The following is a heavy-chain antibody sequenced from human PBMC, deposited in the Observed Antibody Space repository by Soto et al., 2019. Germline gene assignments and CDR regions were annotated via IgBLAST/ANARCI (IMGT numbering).Heavy chain of an antibody. CDR1: GFTFSSYT. CDR2: ISSSSSTI. CDR3: ARGFGELSLDTFDI. D-gene: IGHD3-10*01. V-gene: IGHV3-48*02. Sequence: GGSLRLSCAASGFTFSSYTMNWVRQAPGKGLEWVSYISSSSSTIYYADSVQGRFTISRDNAKNSLYLQMNSLRDEDTAVYYCARGFGELSLDTFDIWGQGTMVTVSS. J-gene: IGHJ3*02.